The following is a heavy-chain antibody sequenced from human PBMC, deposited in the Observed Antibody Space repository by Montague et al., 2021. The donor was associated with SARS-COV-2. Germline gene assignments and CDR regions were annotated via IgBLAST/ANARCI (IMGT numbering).Heavy chain of an antibody. CDR3: ARHGYAKVWSGMDV. CDR1: GGSISSSTYY. CDR2: IHHSGST. V-gene: IGHV4-39*01. Sequence: SETLSLTCTVSGGSISSSTYYWGWIRQPPGKGLEWIGSIHHSGSTHYNPSLETRVTISVDTSKNQFSLKLSSVTAADTAVFCCARHGYAKVWSGMDVWGQGITVTVSS. D-gene: IGHD2-2*01. J-gene: IGHJ6*02.